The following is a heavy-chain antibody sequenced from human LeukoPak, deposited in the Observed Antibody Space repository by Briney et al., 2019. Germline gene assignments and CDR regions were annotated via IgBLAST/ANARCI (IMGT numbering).Heavy chain of an antibody. CDR2: ISGSGGST. CDR3: AKGPVVVITYYFDY. Sequence: GGSLRLSCAASGFTFSSYVMSWVRQAPGKGLEWVSAISGSGGSTYYADSVKGRFTISRDNSKNTLYLQMNSLRAVDTAVYYCAKGPVVVITYYFDYWGQGTLVTVSS. V-gene: IGHV3-23*01. J-gene: IGHJ4*02. D-gene: IGHD3-22*01. CDR1: GFTFSSYV.